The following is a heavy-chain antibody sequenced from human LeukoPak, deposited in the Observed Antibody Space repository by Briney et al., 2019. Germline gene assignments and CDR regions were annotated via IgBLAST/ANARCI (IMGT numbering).Heavy chain of an antibody. V-gene: IGHV4-39*01. CDR3: ARSKALHCSSTSCYVERAYYYFDY. CDR2: IYYSGST. J-gene: IGHJ4*02. Sequence: PSETLSLTCTVSGGSISSSSYYWGWIRQPPGKGLEWIGSIYYSGSTYYNPSLKSRVTISVDTSKNQFSLKLSSVTAADTAVYYCARSKALHCSSTSCYVERAYYYFDYWGQGTLVTVSS. D-gene: IGHD2-2*01. CDR1: GGSISSSSYY.